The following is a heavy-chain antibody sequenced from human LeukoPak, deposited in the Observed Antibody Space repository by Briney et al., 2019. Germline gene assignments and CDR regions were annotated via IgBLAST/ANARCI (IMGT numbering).Heavy chain of an antibody. V-gene: IGHV4-59*08. CDR1: GGSISSYY. D-gene: IGHD3-10*01. CDR2: IYYSGST. CDR3: ARHDGQVLWFGELLDY. Sequence: SETLSLTCTVSGGSISSYYWSWIRQPPGKGLEWIGYIYYSGSTNYNPSLKSRVTISVDTSKNQFSLKLSSVTAADTAVYYCARHDGQVLWFGELLDYWGQGTLVTVSS. J-gene: IGHJ4*02.